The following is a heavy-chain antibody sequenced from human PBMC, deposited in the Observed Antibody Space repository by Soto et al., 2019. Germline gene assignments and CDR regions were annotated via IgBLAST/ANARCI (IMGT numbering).Heavy chain of an antibody. CDR3: ASLGYGDYTYYYYYGMDV. D-gene: IGHD4-17*01. CDR2: INSDGSST. CDR1: GFTFSSYW. Sequence: PGGSLRLSCAASGFTFSSYWMHWVRQAPGKGLVWVSRINSDGSSTSYADSVKGRFTISRDNAKNTLYLQMNSLRAEDTAVYYCASLGYGDYTYYYYYGMDVWGQGTTVTVSS. V-gene: IGHV3-74*01. J-gene: IGHJ6*02.